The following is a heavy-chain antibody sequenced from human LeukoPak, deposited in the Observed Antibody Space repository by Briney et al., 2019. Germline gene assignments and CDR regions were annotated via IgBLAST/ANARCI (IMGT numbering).Heavy chain of an antibody. CDR1: GYSFTTYW. D-gene: IGHD2-15*01. V-gene: IGHV5-51*01. CDR2: IYPGDSDT. Sequence: GESLKISCKGSGYSFTTYWIAWVRQMPGKGLEWMGVIYPGDSDTRYSPSFQGQVTISADKSISTAFLQWSSLKASDTAMYYCARQQVAYYYYYGMDVWGKGTTVTVSS. J-gene: IGHJ6*04. CDR3: ARQQVAYYYYYGMDV.